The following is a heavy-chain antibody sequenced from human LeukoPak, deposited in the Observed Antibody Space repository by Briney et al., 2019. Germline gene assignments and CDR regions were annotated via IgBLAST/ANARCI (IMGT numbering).Heavy chain of an antibody. CDR1: GGPISSSTYS. D-gene: IGHD3-3*01. CDR3: ASSRRFLEWFFPWFDP. Sequence: SETLSLTCTVSGGPISSSTYSWGWIRQPPGKGLDWIGSIYYSGSTYYNPSLKSRVTISVDTSKNQFSLKLSSVTAADTAVYYCASSRRFLEWFFPWFDPWGQGTLVTVSS. J-gene: IGHJ5*02. V-gene: IGHV4-39*01. CDR2: IYYSGST.